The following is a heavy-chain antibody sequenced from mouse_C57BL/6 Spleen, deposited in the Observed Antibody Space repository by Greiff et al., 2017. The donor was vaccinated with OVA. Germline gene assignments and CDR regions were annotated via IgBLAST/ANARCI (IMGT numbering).Heavy chain of an antibody. CDR1: GYSFTDYN. CDR3: ARSTGLDYDYDGLAY. D-gene: IGHD2-4*01. J-gene: IGHJ3*01. Sequence: VQLQQSGPELVKPGASVKISCKASGYSFTDYNMNWVKQSNGKSLEWIGVINPNYGTTSYNQKFKGKATLTVDQSSSTAYMQLNSLTSEDSAVYYCARSTGLDYDYDGLAYWGKGTLVTVSA. CDR2: INPNYGTT. V-gene: IGHV1-39*01.